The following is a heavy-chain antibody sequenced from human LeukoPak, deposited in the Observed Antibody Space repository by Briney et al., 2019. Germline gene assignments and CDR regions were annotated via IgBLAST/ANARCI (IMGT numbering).Heavy chain of an antibody. CDR3: AMYYDSSGYIFDY. CDR1: GFTFSSYS. D-gene: IGHD3-22*01. J-gene: IGHJ4*02. Sequence: GGSLRLSCAASGFTFSSYSMNWVRQAPGKGREWVSSISSSSSYIYYADSVKGRFTISRDNAKNSLYLQMNSLRAEDTAVYYCAMYYDSSGYIFDYWGQGTLVTVSS. CDR2: ISSSSSYI. V-gene: IGHV3-21*01.